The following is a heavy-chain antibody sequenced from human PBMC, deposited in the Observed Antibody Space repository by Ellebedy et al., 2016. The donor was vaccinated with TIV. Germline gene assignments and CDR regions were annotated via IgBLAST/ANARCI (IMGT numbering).Heavy chain of an antibody. CDR1: GYTFDNYG. CDR2: ISAYNNNT. D-gene: IGHD2-2*01. J-gene: IGHJ4*02. CDR3: WRGGKYCSSFSCYEDS. Sequence: AASVKVSCKATGYTFDNYGISWVRQAPGQGLEWMGWISAYNNNTNYAQKLQARVTVTTDTSTSTAYMELRSLRSDDTAVYYCWRGGKYCSSFSCYEDSWGQGTLVTVSS. V-gene: IGHV1-18*01.